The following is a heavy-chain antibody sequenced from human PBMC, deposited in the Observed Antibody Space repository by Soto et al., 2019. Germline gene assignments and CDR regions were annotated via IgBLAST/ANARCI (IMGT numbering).Heavy chain of an antibody. CDR3: VKFGSLGVVTGYFDY. J-gene: IGHJ4*02. CDR2: ISGSGGST. Sequence: PGGSLRLSCAASGFSFSNYGMTWVRQAPGEGLECVSRISGSGGSTYNADSVKGRFTISRDNSKNMLYLQMNSLRAEDTAVYYCVKFGSLGVVTGYFDYWGQGILVTVSS. V-gene: IGHV3-23*01. CDR1: GFSFSNYG. D-gene: IGHD1-26*01.